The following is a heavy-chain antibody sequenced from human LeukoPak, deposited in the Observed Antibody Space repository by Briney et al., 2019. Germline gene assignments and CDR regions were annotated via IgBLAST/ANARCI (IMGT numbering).Heavy chain of an antibody. CDR1: GFTFSSYA. CDR2: ISGSGGST. J-gene: IGHJ4*02. Sequence: GGSLRLSCAASGFTFSSYAMSWVRQALGKGLEWVSAISGSGGSTYYADSVKGRFTISRDNSKNTLYLQMNSLRAEDTAVYYCAKGPGDFWSGPFDYWGQGTLVTVSS. D-gene: IGHD3-3*01. CDR3: AKGPGDFWSGPFDY. V-gene: IGHV3-23*01.